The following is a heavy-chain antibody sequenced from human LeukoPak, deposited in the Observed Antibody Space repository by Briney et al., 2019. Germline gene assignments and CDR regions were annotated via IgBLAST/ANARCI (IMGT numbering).Heavy chain of an antibody. D-gene: IGHD5-18*01. CDR1: RFTFASYA. CDR3: AKDAWVTGAPYYFDY. V-gene: IGHV3-23*01. J-gene: IGHJ4*02. Sequence: PGGSLRLSCAASRFTFASYAMSWVRQAPGKGLEWVSVISDSGGSTYYADSVKGRFTISRDNSKNTLYLQMNSLRAEDTAVYYCAKDAWVTGAPYYFDYWGQGTLVTVSS. CDR2: ISDSGGST.